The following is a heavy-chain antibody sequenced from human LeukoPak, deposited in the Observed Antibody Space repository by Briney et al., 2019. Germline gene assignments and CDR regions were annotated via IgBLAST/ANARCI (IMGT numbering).Heavy chain of an antibody. CDR2: INPSGGST. CDR1: GYTFTSYY. V-gene: IGHV1-46*01. D-gene: IGHD2-2*01. CDR3: ARGRGGYCSSTSCEFGP. Sequence: ASVKVSCKASGYTFTSYYMHWVRQAPGQGLEWMGIINPSGGSTSYAQKFQGGVTMTRDTSTSTVYMELSSLRSEDTAVYYCARGRGGYCSSTSCEFGPWGQGTLVTVSS. J-gene: IGHJ5*02.